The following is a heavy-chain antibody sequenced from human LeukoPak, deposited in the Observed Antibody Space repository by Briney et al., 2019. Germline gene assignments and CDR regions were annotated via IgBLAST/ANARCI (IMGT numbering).Heavy chain of an antibody. CDR2: IYTSGST. D-gene: IGHD5-24*01. Sequence: PSETLSLTCTVSGGSISSGSYYWSWIRQPAGKGLEWIGRIYTSGSTNYNPSLKSRVTISVDTSKNQFSLKLSSVTAADTAVYYCARGRIWQQFDPWGQGTLVTVSS. CDR1: GGSISSGSYY. CDR3: ARGRIWQQFDP. V-gene: IGHV4-61*02. J-gene: IGHJ5*02.